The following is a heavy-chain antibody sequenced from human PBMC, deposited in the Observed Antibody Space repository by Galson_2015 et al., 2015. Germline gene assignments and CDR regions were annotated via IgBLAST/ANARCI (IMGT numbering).Heavy chain of an antibody. CDR3: ARPKWGGATLSMVGY. J-gene: IGHJ4*02. Sequence: SLRLSCAASGFTFSNYGMHWVRQAPGKGLEWVAVIWYDGSKKYYADSVKGRFTISRDNSKNTLYLQMNSLRAEDTAVYYCARPKWGGATLSMVGYWGQGTLVTVSS. CDR2: IWYDGSKK. V-gene: IGHV3-33*01. CDR1: GFTFSNYG. D-gene: IGHD1-26*01.